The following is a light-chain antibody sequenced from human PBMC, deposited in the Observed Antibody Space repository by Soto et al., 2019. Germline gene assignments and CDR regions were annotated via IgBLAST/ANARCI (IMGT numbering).Light chain of an antibody. Sequence: EIVLKQSPDTLSLSPGERATLSCRASQSVNNNYLAWYQQKPGQAPSFLIYDASSRATGIPDRFSGSGSGTDFTLTISRLEPEDFAVYYCQEYGSTPLTFGGGTKVDIK. CDR3: QEYGSTPLT. J-gene: IGKJ4*01. CDR2: DAS. V-gene: IGKV3-20*01. CDR1: QSVNNNY.